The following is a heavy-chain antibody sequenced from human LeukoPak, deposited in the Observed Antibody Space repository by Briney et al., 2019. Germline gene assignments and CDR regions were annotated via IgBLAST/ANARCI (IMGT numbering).Heavy chain of an antibody. CDR3: AKHSTGVEC. CDR2: ISYDGSNK. Sequence: GGSLRLSCAASGFTFSSYAMHWVRQTPGKGLEWVAVISYDGSNKYYADSVKGRFTISRDNSKNTLYLQMNSLRAEDTAVYYCAKHSTGVECWGRGTLVTVSS. CDR1: GFTFSSYA. J-gene: IGHJ2*01. D-gene: IGHD3-10*01. V-gene: IGHV3-30*04.